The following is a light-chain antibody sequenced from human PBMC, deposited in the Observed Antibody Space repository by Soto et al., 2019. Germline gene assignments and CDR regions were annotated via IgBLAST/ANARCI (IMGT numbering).Light chain of an antibody. Sequence: DIQMTQSPSTLSASVGDRVTITCRASQSIGSWLAWYQQKLGKAPKLLIYRASSLESGVPSRFSGSGSGTEFTLTISSLQPDDFATYYGQQYHIYPTFGQGPKVEI. CDR1: QSIGSW. V-gene: IGKV1-5*03. CDR2: RAS. J-gene: IGKJ1*01. CDR3: QQYHIYPT.